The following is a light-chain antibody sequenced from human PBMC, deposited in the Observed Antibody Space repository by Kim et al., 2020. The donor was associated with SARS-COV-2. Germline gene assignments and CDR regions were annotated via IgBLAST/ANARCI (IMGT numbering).Light chain of an antibody. V-gene: IGLV3-19*01. CDR3: NSRDSSGNSYV. Sequence: SELTQDPAVSVALGQTVRITCQGDSLRRFYASWYQLKPGQAPVFVLYGKDNRPSGIPDRFSGSSSGNTASMTITGAQAEDEADYYCNSRDSSGNSYVFGTGTKVTVL. J-gene: IGLJ1*01. CDR1: SLRRFY. CDR2: GKD.